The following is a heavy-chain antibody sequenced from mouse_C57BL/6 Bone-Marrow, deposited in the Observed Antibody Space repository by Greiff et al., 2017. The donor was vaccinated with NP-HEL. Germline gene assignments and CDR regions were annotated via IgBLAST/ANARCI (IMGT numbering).Heavy chain of an antibody. CDR2: IYPRSGNT. V-gene: IGHV1-81*01. J-gene: IGHJ4*01. Sequence: VQGVESGAELARPGASVKLSCKASGYTFTSYGISWVKQRTGQGLEWIGEIYPRSGNTYYNEKFKGKATLTADKSSSTAYMELRSLTSEDSAVYFCARRTRYYYAMDYWGQGTSVTVSS. CDR1: GYTFTSYG. CDR3: ARRTRYYYAMDY.